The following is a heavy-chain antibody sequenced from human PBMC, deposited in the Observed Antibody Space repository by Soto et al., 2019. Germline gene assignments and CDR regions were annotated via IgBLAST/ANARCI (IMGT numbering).Heavy chain of an antibody. CDR1: GGAVNTRSYL. V-gene: IGHV4-61*01. CDR3: GRIPTMLLAFDI. J-gene: IGHJ3*02. CDR2: VDNSGNT. D-gene: IGHD2-2*02. Sequence: QVQLQESGPRQVKPSETLSLTCTVSGGAVNTRSYLWSWIRQPPGETLEWIGSVDNSGNTKFNPSLKSRITMSLDTSKTLFSLRLSSVTAADTAMYYCGRIPTMLLAFDIWGQGTMVTVSS.